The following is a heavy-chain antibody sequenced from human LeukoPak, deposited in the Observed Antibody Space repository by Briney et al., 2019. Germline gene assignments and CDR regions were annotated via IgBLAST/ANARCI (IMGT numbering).Heavy chain of an antibody. J-gene: IGHJ3*02. CDR1: GGTFSSYA. Sequence: SVKVSCKASGGTFSSYAISWVRQAPGQGLEWMGRIIPIFGTANYAQKFQGRVTITTDESTSTAYMELSSLRSEDTAVYYCARERSIVLMVYAHAFDIWGQGTMVTVSS. V-gene: IGHV1-69*05. CDR3: ARERSIVLMVYAHAFDI. CDR2: IIPIFGTA. D-gene: IGHD2-8*01.